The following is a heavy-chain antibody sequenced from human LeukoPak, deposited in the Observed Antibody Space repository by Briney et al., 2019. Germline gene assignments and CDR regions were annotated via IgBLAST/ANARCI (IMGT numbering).Heavy chain of an antibody. CDR1: GGSISSYY. J-gene: IGHJ5*02. Sequence: SETLSLICTVSGGSISSYYWSWIRQPPGKGLEWIGYIYYSGSTNYNPSLKSRVTISVDTSKNQFSLKLSSVTAADTAVYYCASLSSGSYNWFDPWGQGTLVTVSS. CDR2: IYYSGST. V-gene: IGHV4-59*01. CDR3: ASLSSGSYNWFDP. D-gene: IGHD1-26*01.